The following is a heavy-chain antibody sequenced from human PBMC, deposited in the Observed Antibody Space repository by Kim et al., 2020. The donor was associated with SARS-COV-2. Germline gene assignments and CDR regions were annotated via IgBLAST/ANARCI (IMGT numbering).Heavy chain of an antibody. D-gene: IGHD3-3*01. J-gene: IGHJ4*02. CDR1: GFTFSSYA. Sequence: GGSLRLSCAASGFTFSSYAMSWVRQAPGKGLEWVSAISGSGGSTYYADSVKGRFTISRDNSKNTLYLQMNSLRAEDTAVYYCAKGALPYYDFWSGYYTGIGSYYFDYWGQGTLVTVSS. CDR3: AKGALPYYDFWSGYYTGIGSYYFDY. V-gene: IGHV3-23*01. CDR2: ISGSGGST.